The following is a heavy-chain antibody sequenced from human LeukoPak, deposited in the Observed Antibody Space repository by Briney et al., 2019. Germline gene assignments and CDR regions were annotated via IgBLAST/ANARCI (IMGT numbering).Heavy chain of an antibody. Sequence: SVKVSCKASGGTFSSYAISWVRQAPGQGLEWMGGIIPIFGTANYAQKFQGRVTITTDESASTAYMELSSLRSEDTAVYYCARDTYSSGWYPRWGQGTMVTVSS. CDR2: IIPIFGTA. J-gene: IGHJ3*01. V-gene: IGHV1-69*05. CDR1: GGTFSSYA. D-gene: IGHD6-19*01. CDR3: ARDTYSSGWYPR.